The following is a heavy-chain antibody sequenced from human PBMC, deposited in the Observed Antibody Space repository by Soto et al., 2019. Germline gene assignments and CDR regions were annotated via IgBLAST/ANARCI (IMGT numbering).Heavy chain of an antibody. CDR2: IYPPDSDV. CDR1: GYSFTTYW. J-gene: IGHJ4*02. D-gene: IGHD2-21*02. V-gene: IGHV5-51*01. CDR3: ARLAVTSSTHFDY. Sequence: PGESLKISCQGSGYSFTTYWIGWVRQMPGKGLEWMGIIYPPDSDVRYSPSFQGQVTISVDKSINTAYLQWSSLKASDTATYYCARLAVTSSTHFDYWGQGTPVTVSS.